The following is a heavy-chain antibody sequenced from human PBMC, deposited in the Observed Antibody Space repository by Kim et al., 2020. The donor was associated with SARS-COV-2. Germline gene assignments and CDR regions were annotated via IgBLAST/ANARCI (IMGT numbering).Heavy chain of an antibody. CDR2: IYYSGST. CDR3: ARGGPLVYGSGSPFDY. D-gene: IGHD3-10*01. V-gene: IGHV4-59*01. J-gene: IGHJ4*01. CDR1: GASISSYY. Sequence: SETLSLTCSVSGASISSYYWNWIRQPPGKRLEWIGYIYYSGSTNYNPSLKSRVTISVDTSKNHFSLKLTSVTAADTAVYYCARGGPLVYGSGSPFDYWG.